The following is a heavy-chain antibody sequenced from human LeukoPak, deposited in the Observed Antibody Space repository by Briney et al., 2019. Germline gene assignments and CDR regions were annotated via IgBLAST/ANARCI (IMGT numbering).Heavy chain of an antibody. D-gene: IGHD1-26*01. J-gene: IGHJ3*02. CDR1: GGSISSGGYY. Sequence: PSETLSLTCTVSGGSISSGGYYWSWIRQHPGKGLEWIGYIYYSGSTNYNPYLKSRVTISVDTSKNQFSLKLSSVTAADTAVYYCARRSGEAFDIWGQGTMVTVSS. CDR2: IYYSGST. CDR3: ARRSGEAFDI. V-gene: IGHV4-61*08.